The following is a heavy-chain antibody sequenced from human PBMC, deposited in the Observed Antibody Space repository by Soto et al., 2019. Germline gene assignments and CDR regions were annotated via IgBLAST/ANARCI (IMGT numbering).Heavy chain of an antibody. CDR2: ISGSGGST. J-gene: IGHJ6*02. Sequence: PGGSLRRSCAASGFTFSSYAMSWVRQAPGKGLEWVSAISGSGGSTYYADSVKGRFTISRDNSKNTLYLQMNSLRAEDTAVYYCAKVPADSSGYYYGMDVWGQGTTVTVSS. D-gene: IGHD3-22*01. CDR1: GFTFSSYA. V-gene: IGHV3-23*01. CDR3: AKVPADSSGYYYGMDV.